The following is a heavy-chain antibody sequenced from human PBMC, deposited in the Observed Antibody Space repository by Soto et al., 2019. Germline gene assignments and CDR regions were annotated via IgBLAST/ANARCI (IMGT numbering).Heavy chain of an antibody. CDR1: GFTFSGSA. D-gene: IGHD3-16*01. J-gene: IGHJ4*02. CDR2: IRSKDAT. Sequence: EVQLVESGGGLVQPGGSLKLSCAASGFTFSGSAMHWVRQASGKGLEWVGRIRSKDATEYAASVKGRFIISRDDSKNKAYLHMNRLKTEDTAVYYCPRWLAGIGDWGQGTLVTVSS. CDR3: PRWLAGIGD. V-gene: IGHV3-73*02.